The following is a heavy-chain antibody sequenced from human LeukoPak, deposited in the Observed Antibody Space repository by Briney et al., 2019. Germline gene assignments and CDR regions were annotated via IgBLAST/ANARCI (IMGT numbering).Heavy chain of an antibody. CDR2: IRSKANSYAT. J-gene: IGHJ3*02. D-gene: IGHD2-21*01. CDR3: EVKKKDAFDI. CDR1: GFTFSGSA. Sequence: GGSLRLSCAASGFTFSGSATHWVRQASGKGLEWVGRIRSKANSYATAYAASVKGRFTISRDDSKNTAYLQMNSLKTEDTAVYYCEVKKKDAFDIWGQGTMVTVSS. V-gene: IGHV3-73*01.